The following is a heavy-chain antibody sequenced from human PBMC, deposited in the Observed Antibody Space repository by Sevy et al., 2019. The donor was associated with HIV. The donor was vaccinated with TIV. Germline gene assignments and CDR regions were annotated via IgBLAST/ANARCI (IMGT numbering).Heavy chain of an antibody. J-gene: IGHJ4*02. Sequence: GGSLRLSCAASGFTFSSYAMHWVRQAPGKGLEWVAVISYDGSNKYYADSVKGRFTISRDNSKNTLYLQMNSLRAEDTAVYYCAAEADHISDSHFDYWGQGTLVTVSS. V-gene: IGHV3-30-3*01. D-gene: IGHD2-21*01. CDR2: ISYDGSNK. CDR1: GFTFSSYA. CDR3: AAEADHISDSHFDY.